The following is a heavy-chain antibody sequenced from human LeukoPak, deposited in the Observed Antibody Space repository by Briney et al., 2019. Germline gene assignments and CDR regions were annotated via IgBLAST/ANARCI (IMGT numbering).Heavy chain of an antibody. J-gene: IGHJ3*02. CDR2: ISGSGGST. CDR3: AKAMYSSGWSRRPFDAFDI. CDR1: GFTFSSYA. D-gene: IGHD6-19*01. Sequence: PGGSLRLSCAASGFTFSSYAMSWVRQAPGKGLEWVSAISGSGGSTYYADSVKGRFTISRDNSKNTLYLQMNSLRAGDTAVYYCAKAMYSSGWSRRPFDAFDIWGQGTMVTVSS. V-gene: IGHV3-23*01.